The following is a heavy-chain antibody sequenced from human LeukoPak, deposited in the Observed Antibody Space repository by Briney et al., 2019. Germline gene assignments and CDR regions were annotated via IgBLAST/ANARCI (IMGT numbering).Heavy chain of an antibody. J-gene: IGHJ5*02. D-gene: IGHD4-17*01. CDR3: ARDYGDYSNWFDP. V-gene: IGHV4-38-2*02. Sequence: SETLSLTCTVSGYSISNDYYWGWIRQPPGKGLEWIGSIYHSGSTYYNPSLKSRVTISVDTSKNQFSLKLSSVTGADTAIYYCARDYGDYSNWFDPWGQGTLVTVSS. CDR2: IYHSGST. CDR1: GYSISNDYY.